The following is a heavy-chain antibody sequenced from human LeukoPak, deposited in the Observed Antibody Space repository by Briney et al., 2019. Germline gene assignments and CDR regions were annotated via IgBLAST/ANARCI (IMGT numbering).Heavy chain of an antibody. CDR1: GGSISSYY. CDR3: ARAGFALAPHRGTPFDY. J-gene: IGHJ4*02. D-gene: IGHD6-6*01. CDR2: IYYSGST. Sequence: SETLSLTCTVSGGSISSYYWSWIRQPPGKGLEWIGYIYYSGSTNYNPSLKSRVTISVETSKNEFSLKLTSVTAADTAVYYCARAGFALAPHRGTPFDYWGQGTLVTVSS. V-gene: IGHV4-59*12.